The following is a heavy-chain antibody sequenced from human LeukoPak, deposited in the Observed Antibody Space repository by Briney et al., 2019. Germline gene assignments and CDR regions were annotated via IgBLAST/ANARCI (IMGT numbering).Heavy chain of an antibody. J-gene: IGHJ4*02. CDR1: GGSFSGYY. D-gene: IGHD3-10*01. Sequence: SETLSLTCAVYGGSFSGYYWSWIRQPPGKGLEWIGEINHSGSTNYNPSLKSRVTISVDTSKNQFSLKLSSVTAADTAVYYCARPRGRRFGELCIFDYWGQGTLVTVSS. CDR3: ARPRGRRFGELCIFDY. V-gene: IGHV4-34*01. CDR2: INHSGST.